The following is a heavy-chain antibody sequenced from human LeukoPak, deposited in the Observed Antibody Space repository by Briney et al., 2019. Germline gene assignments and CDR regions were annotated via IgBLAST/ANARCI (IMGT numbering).Heavy chain of an antibody. Sequence: PGGSLRLSCAASGFTFSIYAMSWVRQAPGKGLEWVSAISSGGSTYYADSVKGRFTISRDNSKNTLYLQMNNLRAEDTAVYYCAKDDFVVVALFDYWGQGTLVTVSS. J-gene: IGHJ4*02. CDR1: GFTFSIYA. V-gene: IGHV3-23*01. D-gene: IGHD2-15*01. CDR2: ISSGGST. CDR3: AKDDFVVVALFDY.